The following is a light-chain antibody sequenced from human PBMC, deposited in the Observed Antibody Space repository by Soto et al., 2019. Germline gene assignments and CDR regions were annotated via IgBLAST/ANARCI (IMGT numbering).Light chain of an antibody. Sequence: AIQLTQSPSSLSASVGDRVTITCRASQGISDALAWYRQNPGKPPKLLIYDVSTLEVGVPSRFSGGASGPDFTLTINSLRPEDFATYYCQQFHTYPFTFGPGTRVDV. CDR3: QQFHTYPFT. CDR1: QGISDA. V-gene: IGKV1-13*02. CDR2: DVS. J-gene: IGKJ3*01.